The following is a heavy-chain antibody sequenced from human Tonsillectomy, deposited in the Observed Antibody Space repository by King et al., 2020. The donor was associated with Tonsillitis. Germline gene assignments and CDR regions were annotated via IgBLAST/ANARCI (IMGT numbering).Heavy chain of an antibody. D-gene: IGHD1-1*01. CDR2: IWYDGSNR. CDR1: GFTFSSYG. CDR3: ARKNDWYFDL. Sequence: VRLVESGGGVVQPGRCLRLSCVVSGFTFSSYGMHCGRQAPGKVLEWAAGIWYDGSNRDYVDTVKGRFTISRDDSKNTLYLQMNSLRAEDTAVYYCARKNDWYFDLWGRGTLVTVSS. V-gene: IGHV3-33*08. J-gene: IGHJ2*01.